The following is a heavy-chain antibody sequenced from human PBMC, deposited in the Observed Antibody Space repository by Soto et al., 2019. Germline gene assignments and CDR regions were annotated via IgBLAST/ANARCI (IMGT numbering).Heavy chain of an antibody. J-gene: IGHJ6*03. CDR2: IWYDGSNK. CDR1: GFTFSSYG. D-gene: IGHD2-2*02. CDR3: ARDRGVVVPAAISGYMDV. V-gene: IGHV3-33*01. Sequence: QVQLVESGGGVVQPGRSLRLSCAASGFTFSSYGMHWVRQAPGKGLEWVAVIWYDGSNKYYADSVKGRFTISRDNSKNTLYLQMNSLRAEDTAVYYCARDRGVVVPAAISGYMDVWGKGTTVTVSS.